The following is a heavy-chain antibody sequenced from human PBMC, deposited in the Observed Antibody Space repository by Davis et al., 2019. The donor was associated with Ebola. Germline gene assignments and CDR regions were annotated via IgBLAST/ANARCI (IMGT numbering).Heavy chain of an antibody. D-gene: IGHD1-26*01. CDR1: GYTFREYY. CDR3: ARAGYGSDLPDTYFYYYGMDV. V-gene: IGHV1-46*01. CDR2: IHPTAVDP. Sequence: ASAKVSCKASGYTFREYYIHWVRQAPGQGLEWMGLIHPTAVDPRYAPRFRGRVTMTRDTSTSTVYMELNSLGYDDTAVYFCARAGYGSDLPDTYFYYYGMDVWGKGTTVAVSS. J-gene: IGHJ6*04.